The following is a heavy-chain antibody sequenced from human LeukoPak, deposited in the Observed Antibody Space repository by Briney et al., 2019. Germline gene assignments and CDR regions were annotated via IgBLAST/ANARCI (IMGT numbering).Heavy chain of an antibody. V-gene: IGHV3-30*18. Sequence: GRSLRLSCAASGFTFCNYCMHWVRQAPGKGLEWVALISYDGNNKYYSDSMKGRFTISRDNSKNTLYLQMNSLRAEDTAVYYCAKDIDYGGANWGQGTLVIVSS. CDR2: ISYDGNNK. D-gene: IGHD4-23*01. CDR3: AKDIDYGGAN. CDR1: GFTFCNYC. J-gene: IGHJ4*02.